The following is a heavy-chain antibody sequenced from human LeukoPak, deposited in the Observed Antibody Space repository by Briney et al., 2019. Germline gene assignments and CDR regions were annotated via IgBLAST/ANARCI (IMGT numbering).Heavy chain of an antibody. CDR1: GFTFSSYE. V-gene: IGHV3-48*03. J-gene: IGHJ4*02. Sequence: PGGSLRLSCAASGFTFSSYEMNWVRQAPGKGLEWVSYISSSGSTIYYADSVKGRFTISRDNAKNSLYLQMNSLRAEDTAVYYCARDDGLRTFDYWGQGTLVTVSS. CDR3: ARDDGLRTFDY. CDR2: ISSSGSTI. D-gene: IGHD4-17*01.